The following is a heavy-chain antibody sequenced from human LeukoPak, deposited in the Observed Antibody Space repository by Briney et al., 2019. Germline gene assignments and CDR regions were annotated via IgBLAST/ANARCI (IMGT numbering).Heavy chain of an antibody. CDR3: AREGFGEWEQLPFEH. J-gene: IGHJ4*02. CDR2: IIPILGMA. CDR1: GGTFSTHP. V-gene: IGHV1-69*04. D-gene: IGHD3-16*01. Sequence: GASVKVSCKASGGTFSTHPISWVRQAPGQGLEWMGKIIPILGMANYAQKFQDRVTITAEESTSTVYMDLSSLTSEDTAVYYCAREGFGEWEQLPFEHWGQGTLVSVSS.